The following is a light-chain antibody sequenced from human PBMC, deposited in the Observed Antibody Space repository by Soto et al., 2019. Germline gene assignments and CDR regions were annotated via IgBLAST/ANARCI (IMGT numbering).Light chain of an antibody. CDR3: HQRQRWPRT. CDR2: EAS. V-gene: IGKV3-11*01. J-gene: IGKJ1*01. CDR1: QTVGVR. Sequence: EIVLTQSPATLSSSPGERATLSCRASQTVGVRLARYQHKPGQAPRLIIYEASNRAAGIPARFSGSGSGTDFTLTITSLEPEDFAFYYCHQRQRWPRTFGHGTKV.